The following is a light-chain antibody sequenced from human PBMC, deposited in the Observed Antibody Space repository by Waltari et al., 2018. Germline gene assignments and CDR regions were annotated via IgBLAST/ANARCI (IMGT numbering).Light chain of an antibody. CDR1: QSVTTN. CDR3: QQYSDWPLT. Sequence: EIVMTQSPATLSVSPGERATLSCRARQSVTTNFGWYQQKPGQAPRLLIYGASTRATDIPARFSGSGSGTEFTLTITSLQSEDFAIYYCQQYSDWPLTFGGGTKVEIK. V-gene: IGKV3-15*01. J-gene: IGKJ4*01. CDR2: GAS.